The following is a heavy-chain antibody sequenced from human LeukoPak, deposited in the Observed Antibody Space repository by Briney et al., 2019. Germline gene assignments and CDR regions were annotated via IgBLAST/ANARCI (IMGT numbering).Heavy chain of an antibody. CDR2: INHSGST. J-gene: IGHJ5*02. CDR3: ARGGYCSSTSCYFLPGKGGFDP. CDR1: GGSISSSSYY. V-gene: IGHV4-39*07. D-gene: IGHD2-2*01. Sequence: SETLSLTCTVSGGSISSSSYYWGWIRQPPGTGLEWIGEINHSGSTNYNPSLKSRVTISVDTSKNQFSLKLSSVTAADTAVYYCARGGYCSSTSCYFLPGKGGFDPWGQGTLVTVSS.